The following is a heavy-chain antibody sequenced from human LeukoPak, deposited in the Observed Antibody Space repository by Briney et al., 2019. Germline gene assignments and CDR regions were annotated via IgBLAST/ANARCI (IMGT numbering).Heavy chain of an antibody. CDR1: GFTFSSYN. CDR2: ISTSNNYI. D-gene: IGHD4-17*01. J-gene: IGHJ6*03. V-gene: IGHV3-21*01. Sequence: GGSLRLSCAASGFTFSSYNMNWARQAPGKGLEWVSSISTSNNYIYYADSVKGRFTISRDNAKNSLYLQMNSLRAEDTAVYYCARRPGGDYRNYYYYYMDVWGKGTTVTVSS. CDR3: ARRPGGDYRNYYYYYMDV.